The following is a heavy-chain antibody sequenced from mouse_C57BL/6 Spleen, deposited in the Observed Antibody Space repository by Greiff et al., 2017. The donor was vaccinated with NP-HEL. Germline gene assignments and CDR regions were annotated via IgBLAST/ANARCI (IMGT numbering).Heavy chain of an antibody. CDR2: IYPGNSDT. CDR3: TRTGKKNWDEYFDV. J-gene: IGHJ1*03. CDR1: GYTFTSYW. Sequence: EVQLQQSGTVLARPGASVKMSCKTSGYTFTSYWMHWVKQRPGQGLEWIGAIYPGNSDTSYNQKFKGKAKLTAVTSASTAYMELSSLTNEDSAVYYCTRTGKKNWDEYFDVWGTGTTVTVSS. V-gene: IGHV1-5*01. D-gene: IGHD4-1*01.